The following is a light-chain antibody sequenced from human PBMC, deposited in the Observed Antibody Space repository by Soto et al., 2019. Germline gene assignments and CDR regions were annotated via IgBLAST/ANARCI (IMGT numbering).Light chain of an antibody. Sequence: QSVLTQPPSASGTPGQRVTISCSGSSSNIGSTHVYWYQQLPGTAPKLLIYRNDQRPSGVPDRFSGSKSGTSASLAISGLRSEDEADYFCAAWDDSLSGQVFGGGTKVTVL. CDR2: RND. CDR1: SSNIGSTH. V-gene: IGLV1-47*01. CDR3: AAWDDSLSGQV. J-gene: IGLJ3*02.